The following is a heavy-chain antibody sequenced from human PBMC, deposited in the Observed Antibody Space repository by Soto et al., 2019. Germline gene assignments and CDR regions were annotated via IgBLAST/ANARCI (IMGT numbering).Heavy chain of an antibody. D-gene: IGHD6-13*01. CDR3: ARDGDEASWFVYYYYGMDV. V-gene: IGHV3-7*03. J-gene: IGHJ6*02. CDR1: GFTFSSYW. CDR2: IKQDGSEK. Sequence: GGSLRLSCAASGFTFSSYWMSWVRQAPGKGLEWVANIKQDGSEKYYVDSVKGRFTISRDNAKNSLYLQMNSLRAEDTAVYYCARDGDEASWFVYYYYGMDVWGQGTTVTVS.